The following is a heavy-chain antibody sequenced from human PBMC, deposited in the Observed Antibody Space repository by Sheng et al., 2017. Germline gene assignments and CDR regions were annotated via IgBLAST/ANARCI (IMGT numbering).Heavy chain of an antibody. CDR3: AREGARYSGYDSRYYYYYMDV. Sequence: QVQLVQSGAEVKKPGSSVKVSCKASGGTFSSYAISWVRQAPGQGLEWMGGIIPILGIANYAQKFQGRVTITADKSTSTAYMELSSLRSEDTAVYYCAREGARYSGYDSRYYYYYMDVWGKGTTVTVSS. J-gene: IGHJ6*03. V-gene: IGHV1-69*04. D-gene: IGHD5-12*01. CDR2: IIPILGIA. CDR1: GGTFSSYA.